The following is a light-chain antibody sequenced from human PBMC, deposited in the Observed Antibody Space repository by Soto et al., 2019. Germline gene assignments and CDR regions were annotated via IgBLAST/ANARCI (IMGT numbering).Light chain of an antibody. V-gene: IGLV1-44*01. J-gene: IGLJ2*01. Sequence: QSVLTQPPSASGTPGQRVTISCSGSXSNIGSQTVNWYQQLPGAAPKLLIYTNNQRPSGVPDRFSGSKSGTSASLAISGLQSEDEADYFCSAWDDSLNAVLFGGGTKLTVL. CDR2: TNN. CDR3: SAWDDSLNAVL. CDR1: XSNIGSQT.